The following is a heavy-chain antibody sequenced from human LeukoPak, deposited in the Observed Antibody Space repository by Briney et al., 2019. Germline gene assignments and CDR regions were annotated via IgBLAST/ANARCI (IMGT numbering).Heavy chain of an antibody. CDR2: TYYSGST. V-gene: IGHV4-39*07. J-gene: IGHJ4*02. Sequence: SETLSLTCTVSGGSIRSSSYYWGWIRQPPGKGLEWIGSTYYSGSTYDNPSLKSRVTISVDTSKNQFSLKLSSVTAADTAVYYCARDPVYCGGDCYPTYWGQGTLVTVSS. CDR3: ARDPVYCGGDCYPTY. CDR1: GGSIRSSSYY. D-gene: IGHD2-21*02.